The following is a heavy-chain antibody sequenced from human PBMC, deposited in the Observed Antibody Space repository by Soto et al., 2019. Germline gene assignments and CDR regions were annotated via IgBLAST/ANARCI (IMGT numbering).Heavy chain of an antibody. Sequence: QVQLQESGPGLVKPSQTMSLTCTVSGGSISSGGYYWSWIRQHPGKGLEWIGYIYYSGSTYYNPTLTSRVTISVDTSKNRFSVELGSVTAADTAVYYCARVVVVVAATGWADNFDYWGQGTLVTVSS. CDR1: GGSISSGGYY. V-gene: IGHV4-31*03. CDR2: IYYSGST. J-gene: IGHJ4*02. CDR3: ARVVVVVAATGWADNFDY. D-gene: IGHD2-15*01.